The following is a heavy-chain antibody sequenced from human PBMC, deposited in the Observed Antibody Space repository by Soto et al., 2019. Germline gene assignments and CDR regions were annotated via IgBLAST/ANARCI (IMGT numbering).Heavy chain of an antibody. CDR2: ISAYNGNT. CDR3: ARDRGVAPPVAGNTHYYYYMDV. CDR1: GYSFTNYG. V-gene: IGHV1-18*01. D-gene: IGHD6-19*01. Sequence: QDQLVQSGVEVKKPGASVKVSCKASGYSFTNYGITWVRQAPGQGFEWMGWISAYNGNTNYAQKFQGRVTMTTDAFTRTAYLEVRSPRSDDTAVYYCARDRGVAPPVAGNTHYYYYMDVWGKGTTVTVSS. J-gene: IGHJ6*03.